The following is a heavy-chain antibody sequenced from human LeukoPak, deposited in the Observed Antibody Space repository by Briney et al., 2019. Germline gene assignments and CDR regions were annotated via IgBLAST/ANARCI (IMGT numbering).Heavy chain of an antibody. V-gene: IGHV3-74*01. CDR1: GFTFSRYW. Sequence: GGSLRLSCAASGFTFSRYWMHWVRQAPGKGLVWVSRIDTDGSFTSYADSVRGRFTTSRDNAKNTLYLQMSSLRAEDTAVYYCARGDSSGCGHDHWGQGTLVTVSS. CDR2: IDTDGSFT. CDR3: ARGDSSGCGHDH. J-gene: IGHJ5*02. D-gene: IGHD3-22*01.